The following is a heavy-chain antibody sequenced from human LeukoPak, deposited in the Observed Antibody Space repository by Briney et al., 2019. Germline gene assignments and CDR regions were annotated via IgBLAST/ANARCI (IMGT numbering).Heavy chain of an antibody. CDR1: RYTFTSYA. Sequence: ASVKVSCKASRYTFTSYAMHWVRPAPGQRLEWMGWINAGNGNTKYSQKFQGRVTITRDTSASTDYMELSRLRSEDTAVYYCARGSQPCRGEQWLVHWFDPWGQGTLVTVSS. CDR2: INAGNGNT. D-gene: IGHD6-19*01. V-gene: IGHV1-3*01. J-gene: IGHJ5*02. CDR3: ARGSQPCRGEQWLVHWFDP.